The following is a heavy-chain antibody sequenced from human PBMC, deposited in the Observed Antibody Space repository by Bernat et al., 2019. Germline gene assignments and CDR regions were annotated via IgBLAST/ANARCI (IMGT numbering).Heavy chain of an antibody. D-gene: IGHD5-12*01. V-gene: IGHV3-48*03. CDR2: ISSSGSTI. J-gene: IGHJ3*02. CDR1: GFTFSSYE. Sequence: EVQLVESGGGLVKPGGSLRLSCAASGFTFSSYEMNWVRQAPGKGLEWVSYISSSGSTIYYADSVKGRFTISRDNAKNLLYLQMNSLRAEDTAVYYCASMGGYDSADAFDIWGQGTMVTVSS. CDR3: ASMGGYDSADAFDI.